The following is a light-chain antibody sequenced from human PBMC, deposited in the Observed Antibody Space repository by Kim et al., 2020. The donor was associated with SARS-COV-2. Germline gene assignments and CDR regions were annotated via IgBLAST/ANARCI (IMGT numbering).Light chain of an antibody. CDR1: QSIGRY. CDR2: KAS. V-gene: IGKV1-5*03. J-gene: IGKJ1*01. CDR3: QQYNSMWT. Sequence: SASVGDRVTITCRASQSIGRYLVWYQQKPGKAPKLLIYKASNLENGVPSRFSGSGSGTEFTLTISSLQPAYCATYYCQQYNSMWTFGQGTKVDIK.